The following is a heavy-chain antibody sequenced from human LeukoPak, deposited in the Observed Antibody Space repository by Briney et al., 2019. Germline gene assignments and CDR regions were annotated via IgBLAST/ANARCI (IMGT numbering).Heavy chain of an antibody. D-gene: IGHD6-6*01. V-gene: IGHV4-59*01. Sequence: SETLSLTCTVSGDSISSSYWSWIRQPPGKGLEWIGYVYYTGSSYYNPSLKSRATTSIDMSKNQFSLKLTSMTAADTAVYYCARGGAARLHFQNWGQGTLVTVSS. CDR3: ARGGAARLHFQN. CDR1: GDSISSSY. J-gene: IGHJ1*01. CDR2: VYYTGSS.